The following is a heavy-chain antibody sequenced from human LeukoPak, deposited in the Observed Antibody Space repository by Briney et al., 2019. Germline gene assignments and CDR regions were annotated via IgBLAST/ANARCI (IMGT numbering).Heavy chain of an antibody. D-gene: IGHD6-13*01. CDR2: IYNSGRT. CDR3: ARNWQQLDPYYHYDEMGL. Sequence: SETLSLTCTVSGGSISSYYWSWIRQPPGKGLEWIGYIYNSGRTNYNPSLRSRVTILVDTSKNQVSLKVNSVTAADTAVYNCARNWQQLDPYYHYDEMGLWGQGTTVTVSS. J-gene: IGHJ6*02. CDR1: GGSISSYY. V-gene: IGHV4-59*01.